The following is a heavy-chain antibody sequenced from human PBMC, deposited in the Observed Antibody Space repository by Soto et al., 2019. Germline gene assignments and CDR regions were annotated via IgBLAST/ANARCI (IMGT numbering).Heavy chain of an antibody. Sequence: PSETLSLTCAVYGGSFSGYYWSWIRQPPGKGLEWIGEVNHSGSTNYNPSLKSRVTISVDTSKNQFSLKLSSVTAADTAVYYCARQKLYYDFWSGYPSHYYYGMDVWGQGTTVTVS. V-gene: IGHV4-34*01. D-gene: IGHD3-3*01. J-gene: IGHJ6*02. CDR1: GGSFSGYY. CDR2: VNHSGST. CDR3: ARQKLYYDFWSGYPSHYYYGMDV.